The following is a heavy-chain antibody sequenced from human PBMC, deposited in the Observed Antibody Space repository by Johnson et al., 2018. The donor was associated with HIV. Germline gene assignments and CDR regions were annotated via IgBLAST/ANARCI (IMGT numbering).Heavy chain of an antibody. CDR1: GFTFDDYG. J-gene: IGHJ3*02. CDR3: ARDGPYSGYDENAFDI. D-gene: IGHD5-12*01. V-gene: IGHV3-20*04. Sequence: EQLVESGGGVVRPGGSLRLSCAASGFTFDDYGMSWVRPAPGKGLEWVSGINWYGGSTGYAASVQGRFTISRDNAKNSLYLQMNSLRAENTALYYCARDGPYSGYDENAFDIWGQGTMVTVSS. CDR2: INWYGGST.